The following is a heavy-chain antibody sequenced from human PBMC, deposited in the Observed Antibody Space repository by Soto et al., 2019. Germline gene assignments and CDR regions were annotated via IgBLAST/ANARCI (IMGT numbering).Heavy chain of an antibody. D-gene: IGHD3-9*01. CDR1: GFTFSNAW. CDR3: TTDLRPDPDRLDWEYYYYYYGMDV. J-gene: IGHJ6*02. CDR2: IKSKTDGGTT. Sequence: GGSLRLSCAASGFTFSNAWMSWVRQAPGKGLEWVGRIKSKTDGGTTDYAAPVKGRFTISRDDSKNTLYLQMNSLKTEDTAVYYCTTDLRPDPDRLDWEYYYYYYGMDVWGQGTTVTVSS. V-gene: IGHV3-15*01.